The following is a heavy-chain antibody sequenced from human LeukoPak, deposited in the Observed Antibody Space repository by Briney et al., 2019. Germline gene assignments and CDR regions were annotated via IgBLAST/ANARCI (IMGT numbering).Heavy chain of an antibody. CDR1: GFTVSSNY. J-gene: IGHJ1*01. CDR2: IYSGGST. CDR3: AKESGDCYSSDGCEYFQH. D-gene: IGHD2-21*02. Sequence: PGGSLRLSCAASGFTVSSNYMSWVRQAPGKGLEWVSVIYSGGSTYYADSVKGRFTISRDNSKNTLYLQMNSLRAEDTVVYYCAKESGDCYSSDGCEYFQHWGQGTLVTVSS. V-gene: IGHV3-53*01.